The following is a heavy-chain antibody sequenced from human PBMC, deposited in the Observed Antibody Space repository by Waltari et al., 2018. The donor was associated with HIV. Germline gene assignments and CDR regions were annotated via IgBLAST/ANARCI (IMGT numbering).Heavy chain of an antibody. CDR2: INRDGSNT. CDR3: ARGQYYSMDV. CDR1: GFTFSSYW. J-gene: IGHJ6*02. D-gene: IGHD3-10*01. V-gene: IGHV3-74*01. Sequence: EVQLVESGGGLVQPGGSLRLSCAASGFTFSSYWMHWVRQAPGKGLLWVSGINRDGSNTRYADSVKGRFTISRDNAKNTLYLQINSLRVEDTAVYYCARGQYYSMDVWGQGTTVTVSS.